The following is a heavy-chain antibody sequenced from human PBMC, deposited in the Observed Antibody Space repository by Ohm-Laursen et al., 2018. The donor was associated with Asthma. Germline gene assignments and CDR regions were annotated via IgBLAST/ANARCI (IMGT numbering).Heavy chain of an antibody. Sequence: SSVKVSCKSLGGTLGTSVIGWVRQAPGQGLEWLGGINSVFGTSTYAQKFHDRFTITADESTSTVYMTLSSLTSENTAVYYCARKAGSCITSNCYSLDFWGQGTLVTVSS. CDR3: ARKAGSCITSNCYSLDF. J-gene: IGHJ4*02. V-gene: IGHV1-69*01. D-gene: IGHD2-15*01. CDR1: GGTLGTSV. CDR2: INSVFGTS.